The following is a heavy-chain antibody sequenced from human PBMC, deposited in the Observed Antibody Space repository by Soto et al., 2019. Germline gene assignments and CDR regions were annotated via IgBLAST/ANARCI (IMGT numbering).Heavy chain of an antibody. Sequence: EVQLLESGGGLVQPGGSLRLSCAASGFTFSSYAMTWVRQAPGKGLEWVSTISGSGATTHYADSVKGRFTISRDNSKNTLCLQMNSLRAEDTAVYYCAKDWVYCSGGSCPRPFDYWAQGTLVTVSS. CDR1: GFTFSSYA. V-gene: IGHV3-23*01. CDR2: ISGSGATT. J-gene: IGHJ4*02. D-gene: IGHD2-15*01. CDR3: AKDWVYCSGGSCPRPFDY.